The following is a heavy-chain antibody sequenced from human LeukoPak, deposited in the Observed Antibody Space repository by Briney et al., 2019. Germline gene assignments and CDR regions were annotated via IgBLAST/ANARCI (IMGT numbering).Heavy chain of an antibody. CDR3: ARGLDFHDYSILDY. D-gene: IGHD4-11*01. J-gene: IGHJ4*02. Sequence: PSETLSLTCTVSGGSISSYYWSWIRQPAGKGLEWIGRIYTSGSTNYNPSLKSRVTMSVDTSKNQFSLKLSSVTAADTAVYYCARGLDFHDYSILDYWGQGTLVTVSS. V-gene: IGHV4-4*07. CDR1: GGSISSYY. CDR2: IYTSGST.